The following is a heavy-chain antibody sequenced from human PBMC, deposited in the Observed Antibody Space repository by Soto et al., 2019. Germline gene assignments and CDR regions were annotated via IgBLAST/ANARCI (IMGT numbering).Heavy chain of an antibody. D-gene: IGHD3-10*01. Sequence: ASVKVSCKSSGFTFTSYAIHWLRQAPGQRPQGMGWINGGSGNTKYSQDLQGRVTFTRDTFATTAYLELSSLRSEDTAVYYCARVPPWGNSAGDYYVQHYDSWGQGTPVTVSS. CDR1: GFTFTSYA. J-gene: IGHJ4*02. V-gene: IGHV1-3*01. CDR3: ARVPPWGNSAGDYYVQHYDS. CDR2: INGGSGNT.